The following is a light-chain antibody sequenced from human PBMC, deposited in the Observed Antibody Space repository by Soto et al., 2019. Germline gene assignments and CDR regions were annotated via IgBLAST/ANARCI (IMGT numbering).Light chain of an antibody. J-gene: IGLJ1*01. CDR2: SNN. CDR1: SSNIGSNT. CDR3: AVWDDSLNGYD. Sequence: QSVLTQPPSASGTPGQRVTISCSGSSSNIGSNTVNWYQQLPGAAPKLLIQSNNQQPSGVPDRFSGSQSGTSASLAISGLQSEDEADYYCAVWDDSLNGYDFGTGTKLTVL. V-gene: IGLV1-44*01.